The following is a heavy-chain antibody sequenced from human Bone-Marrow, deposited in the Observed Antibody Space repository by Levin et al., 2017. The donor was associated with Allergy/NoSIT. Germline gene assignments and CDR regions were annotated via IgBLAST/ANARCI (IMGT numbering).Heavy chain of an antibody. CDR3: AKDRRLRFLEWLPRNGPGMDG. J-gene: IGHJ6*02. V-gene: IGHV3-30*18. Sequence: GGSLRLSCAASGFTFSSYGMHWVRQAPGKGLEWVAVISYDGSNKYYADSVKGRFTISRDNSKNTLYLQMNSLRAEDTAVYYCAKDRRLRFLEWLPRNGPGMDGWGQGTTVTVSS. CDR1: GFTFSSYG. D-gene: IGHD3-3*01. CDR2: ISYDGSNK.